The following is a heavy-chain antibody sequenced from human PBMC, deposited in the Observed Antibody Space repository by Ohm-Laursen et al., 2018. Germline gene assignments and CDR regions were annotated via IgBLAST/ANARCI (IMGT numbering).Heavy chain of an antibody. J-gene: IGHJ5*02. CDR1: GFTFSSYA. CDR3: AKHGRGVGATNWFDP. CDR2: ISGSGGNGDGT. D-gene: IGHD1-26*01. Sequence: SLRLSCTASGFTFSSYAMSWVRQAPGKGLEWVSAISGSGGNGDGTYYADSVKGRFTISRDNSKNTLYLQMNSLRTEDTAVYYCAKHGRGVGATNWFDPWGQGTLVTVSS. V-gene: IGHV3-23*01.